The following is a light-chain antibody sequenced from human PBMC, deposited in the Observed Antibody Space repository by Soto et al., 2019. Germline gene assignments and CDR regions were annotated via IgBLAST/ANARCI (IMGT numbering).Light chain of an antibody. CDR1: QSVSSSY. Sequence: EIVLTQSPGTLSLSPGERAPLSCRASQSVSSSYLAWYQQKPGQAPRLLIYGASSRATGIPDRFSGSGSGPDFTLTISRLEPEDFAVYFCQHYGDSPWTFGQGTKVDIK. CDR2: GAS. J-gene: IGKJ1*01. CDR3: QHYGDSPWT. V-gene: IGKV3-20*01.